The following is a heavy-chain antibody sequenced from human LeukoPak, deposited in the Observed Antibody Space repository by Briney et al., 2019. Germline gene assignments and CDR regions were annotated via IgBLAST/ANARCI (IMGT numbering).Heavy chain of an antibody. D-gene: IGHD3-10*01. J-gene: IGHJ3*02. CDR3: ASFPPYMVRTDAFDI. V-gene: IGHV3-23*01. CDR1: GFTFSSYA. Sequence: GGSLRLSCAASGFTFSSYAMSWVRQAPGKWLEWVSGVSGSGGSTVYTDSVKGRFTISRDNSKNTLYLQINSLRAEDTAVYYCASFPPYMVRTDAFDIWGQGTMVTVSS. CDR2: VSGSGGST.